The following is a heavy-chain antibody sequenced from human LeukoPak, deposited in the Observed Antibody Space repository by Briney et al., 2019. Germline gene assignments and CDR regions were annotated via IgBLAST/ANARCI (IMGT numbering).Heavy chain of an antibody. Sequence: PGGSLRLSCAASGFTFSSYAMSWVRQAPGKGLEWVSAISADASSTYYADSVKGPITISRDNSKNTLFLQMNSLRAEDTAVYYCARDGGWRENWFDPWGQGTLVTVSS. CDR2: ISADASST. V-gene: IGHV3-23*01. CDR3: ARDGGWRENWFDP. CDR1: GFTFSSYA. J-gene: IGHJ5*02. D-gene: IGHD3-16*01.